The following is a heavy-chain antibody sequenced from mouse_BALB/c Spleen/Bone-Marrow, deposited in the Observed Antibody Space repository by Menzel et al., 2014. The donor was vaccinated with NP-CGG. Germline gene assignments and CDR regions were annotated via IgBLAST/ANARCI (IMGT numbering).Heavy chain of an antibody. CDR2: IYPYNGGT. J-gene: IGHJ3*01. V-gene: IGHV1S29*02. D-gene: IGHD1-1*01. Sequence: VQLQQSGPELVKPGASVKISCKASGYTFTDYNMHWVKQSHGKTLEGIGYIYPYNGGTGYNQKFNTRATLTVDNSSSTAYMELRSLTSEDSAVYYCAYGSAYGFAYWGQGTLVTVSA. CDR3: AYGSAYGFAY. CDR1: GYTFTDYN.